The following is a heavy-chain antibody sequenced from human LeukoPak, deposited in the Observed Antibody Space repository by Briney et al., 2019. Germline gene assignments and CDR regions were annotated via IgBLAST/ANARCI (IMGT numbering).Heavy chain of an antibody. Sequence: PGGSLRLSCTASGFTFSDYYMDWVRQAPGKGLEWVARSRNKANSYTTEYPASVKGRFTISRDASKNSLYLQMNSLNIEDTAVYYCVRGKNSFDIWGHGQWSPSLQ. J-gene: IGHJ3*02. CDR2: SRNKANSYTT. D-gene: IGHD2/OR15-2a*01. CDR3: VRGKNSFDI. CDR1: GFTFSDYY. V-gene: IGHV3-72*01.